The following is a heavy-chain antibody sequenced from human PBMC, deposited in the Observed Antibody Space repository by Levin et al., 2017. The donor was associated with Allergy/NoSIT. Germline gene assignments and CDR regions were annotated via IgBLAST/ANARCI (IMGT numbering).Heavy chain of an antibody. D-gene: IGHD2-2*01. CDR3: ARDQSSQIVVVPAAMRLNYYYYMDG. J-gene: IGHJ6*03. CDR2: ISYDGSNK. Sequence: GSLRLSCAASGFTFSSYAMHWVRQAPGKGLEWVAVISYDGSNKYYADSVKGRFTISRDNSKNTLYLQMNSLRAEDTAVYYCARDQSSQIVVVPAAMRLNYYYYMDGWGKGTTVTVSS. CDR1: GFTFSSYA. V-gene: IGHV3-30-3*01.